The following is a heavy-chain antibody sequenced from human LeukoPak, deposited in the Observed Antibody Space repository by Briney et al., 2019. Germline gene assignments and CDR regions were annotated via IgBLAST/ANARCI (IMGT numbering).Heavy chain of an antibody. CDR2: ISYDGSKT. Sequence: GGSLRLSCAASGFPFTNAWMSWVRQAPGKGLEWVSFISYDGSKTYYADSVKGRFTISRDNSKNTLDLQMNSLRPGDTAVYYCAKLGYDSSGSPRLVDHWGQGTLVTVSS. J-gene: IGHJ4*02. CDR1: GFPFTNAW. D-gene: IGHD3-22*01. V-gene: IGHV3-30*18. CDR3: AKLGYDSSGSPRLVDH.